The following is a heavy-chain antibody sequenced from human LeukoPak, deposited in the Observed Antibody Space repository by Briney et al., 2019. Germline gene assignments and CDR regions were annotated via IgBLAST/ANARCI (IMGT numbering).Heavy chain of an antibody. Sequence: SETLSLTCTVSGGSLSSYYWSWIRQPPGKGLEWIGYIYYSGSTNYNPSLKSRVTMSVDTSKNQFSLKLSSVTAADTAMYYCARAVTTVTTQFFDLWGRGTLVTVSS. CDR1: GGSLSSYY. CDR2: IYYSGST. V-gene: IGHV4-59*13. J-gene: IGHJ2*01. CDR3: ARAVTTVTTQFFDL. D-gene: IGHD4-17*01.